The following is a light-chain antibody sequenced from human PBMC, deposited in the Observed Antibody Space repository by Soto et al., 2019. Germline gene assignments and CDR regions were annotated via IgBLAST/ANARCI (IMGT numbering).Light chain of an antibody. CDR3: LHYCSLALFT. CDR1: QSVSSSY. Sequence: EIVLTQSPGTLSLSPGERATLSCRASQSVSSSYLAWYQQKPGQAPRLLIYGASSRATGIPDSFSGSGYGTNVSLTISRREPEDFAVNYCLHYCSLALFTFGPGTKVDIK. CDR2: GAS. J-gene: IGKJ3*01. V-gene: IGKV3-20*01.